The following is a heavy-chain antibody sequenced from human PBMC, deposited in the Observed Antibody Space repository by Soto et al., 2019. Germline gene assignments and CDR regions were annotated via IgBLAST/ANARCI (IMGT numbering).Heavy chain of an antibody. D-gene: IGHD1-26*01. CDR3: ARDAVRVGATRWFDP. CDR2: IIPIFGTA. V-gene: IGHV1-69*13. J-gene: IGHJ5*02. CDR1: GGTFSSYA. Sequence: SVKVSCKASGGTFSSYAISWVRQAPGQGLEWMGGIIPIFGTANYAQKFQGRVTITADESTSTAYMELSSLRSEDTAVYYCARDAVRVGATRWFDPWGQGTLVTVPQ.